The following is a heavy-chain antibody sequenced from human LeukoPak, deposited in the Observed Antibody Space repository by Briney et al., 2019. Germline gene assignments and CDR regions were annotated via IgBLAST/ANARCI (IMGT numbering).Heavy chain of an antibody. CDR3: ATDRRGSGSSNYYGMDV. CDR1: GGTFSSYT. V-gene: IGHV1-69*04. D-gene: IGHD3-10*01. J-gene: IGHJ6*04. CDR2: IIPILGIA. Sequence: SVKVSCKASGGTFSSYTISWVRQAPGQGLEWMGRIIPILGIANYAQKFQGRVTITADKSTSTAYMELSSLRSEDTAVYYCATDRRGSGSSNYYGMDVWGKGTTVTVSS.